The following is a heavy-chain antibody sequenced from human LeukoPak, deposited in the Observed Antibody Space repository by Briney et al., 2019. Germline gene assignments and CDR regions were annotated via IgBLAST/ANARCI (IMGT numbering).Heavy chain of an antibody. CDR2: ISSSSSYI. CDR1: GFTFSSYS. J-gene: IGHJ3*02. V-gene: IGHV3-21*01. D-gene: IGHD2-2*01. Sequence: GGSLRLSCAASGFTFSSYSMNWVRQAPGKGLEWVSSISSSSSYIYYADSVKGRFTISRGNAKNSLYLQMNSLRAEDTAVYYCAIVVVPAAHDAFDIWGQGTMVTVSS. CDR3: AIVVVPAAHDAFDI.